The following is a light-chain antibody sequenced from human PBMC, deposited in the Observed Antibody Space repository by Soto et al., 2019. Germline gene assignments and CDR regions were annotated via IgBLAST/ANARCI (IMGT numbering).Light chain of an antibody. Sequence: FVLTQSPDTLALSPLERATSCFRASQSISSDYLVWYQQKPGQAPRLLIYGASSRATGIPDRFSGSGSGTDFTLTINRLEPEDFATYYCQQYNSYPITFGQGTRLEIK. CDR2: GAS. J-gene: IGKJ5*01. CDR3: QQYNSYPIT. CDR1: QSISSDY. V-gene: IGKV3-20*01.